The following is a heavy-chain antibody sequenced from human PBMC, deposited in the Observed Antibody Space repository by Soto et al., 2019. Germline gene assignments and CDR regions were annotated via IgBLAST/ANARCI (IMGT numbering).Heavy chain of an antibody. CDR2: ISSSSSTI. CDR3: ARDKCWGEGGDCFHFDY. Sequence: EVQLEESGGGLVQPGGSLRLSCAASGFTFSSYSMNWVRQAPGKGLEWVSYISSSSSTIYYADSVKGRFTISRDNAKNSLYLQMNSLRDEDTAVYYCARDKCWGEGGDCFHFDYWGQGTLVTVSS. CDR1: GFTFSSYS. D-gene: IGHD2-21*02. J-gene: IGHJ4*02. V-gene: IGHV3-48*02.